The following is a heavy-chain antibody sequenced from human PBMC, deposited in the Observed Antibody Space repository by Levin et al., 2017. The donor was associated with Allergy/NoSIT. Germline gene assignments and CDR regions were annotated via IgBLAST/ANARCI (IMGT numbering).Heavy chain of an antibody. CDR1: GFTFSSYA. CDR2: ISGSGGST. J-gene: IGHJ6*02. Sequence: QAGGSLRLSCAASGFTFSSYAMSWVRQAPGKGLEWVSAISGSGGSTYYADSVKGRFTISRDNSKNTLYLQMNSLRAEDTAVYYCAKSIVVVPAASRGDYYGMDVWGQGTTVTVSS. CDR3: AKSIVVVPAASRGDYYGMDV. V-gene: IGHV3-23*01. D-gene: IGHD2-2*01.